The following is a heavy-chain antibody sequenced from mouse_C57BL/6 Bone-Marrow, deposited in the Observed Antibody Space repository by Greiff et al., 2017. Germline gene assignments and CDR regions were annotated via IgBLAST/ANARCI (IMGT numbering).Heavy chain of an antibody. CDR1: GYTFTSYG. Sequence: VQLVESGAELARPGASVKLSCKASGYTFTSYGISWVKQRTGQGLEWIGEIYPRSGNTYYNEKFKGKATLTADKSSSTAYMELRSLTSEDSAVYFCARYYYGSTPFAYRGQGTLVTVSA. D-gene: IGHD1-1*01. CDR3: ARYYYGSTPFAY. J-gene: IGHJ3*01. CDR2: IYPRSGNT. V-gene: IGHV1-81*01.